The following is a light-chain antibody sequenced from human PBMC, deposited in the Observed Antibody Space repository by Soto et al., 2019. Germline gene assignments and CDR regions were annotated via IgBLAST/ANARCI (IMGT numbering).Light chain of an antibody. V-gene: IGKV3-15*01. Sequence: EIVMTQSPATLSVSPGERGTISCRASQSVSSNLAWYQQKPGQAPRLLIYGASTRATGIPARFSGSGSGTEFTLTISSRQTEDFAYYCQQYNNWPPWTFGQGTKVEIK. CDR3: QQYNNWPPWT. J-gene: IGKJ1*01. CDR1: QSVSSN. CDR2: GAS.